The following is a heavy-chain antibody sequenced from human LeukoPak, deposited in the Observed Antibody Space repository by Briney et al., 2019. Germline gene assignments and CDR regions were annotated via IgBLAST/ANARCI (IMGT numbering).Heavy chain of an antibody. Sequence: SETLSLTCTVSGASVRRYYSSWIRQSPGKGLEWIGYSHYSGSANFNPSLKSRVSISVDTSKNQFSLNLRSLTAADTAVYYCAGGGYCSSASRHAPLFDWWGPGILVTVSS. CDR3: AGGGYCSSASRHAPLFDW. V-gene: IGHV4-59*02. CDR1: GASVRRYY. CDR2: SHYSGSA. D-gene: IGHD2-2*01. J-gene: IGHJ4*02.